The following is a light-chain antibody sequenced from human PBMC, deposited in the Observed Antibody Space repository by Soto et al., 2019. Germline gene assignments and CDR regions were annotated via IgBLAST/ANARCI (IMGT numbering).Light chain of an antibody. Sequence: DIQMTQSPSTLSASVGDRVTITCRASQSISSWLAWYQQKPGKAPKLLIYKASSLESGVPSRFSGSGSGTELTITLSSLQPDDGETYDGQQYNSYSWTFGQGTKVDIK. CDR1: QSISSW. CDR2: KAS. CDR3: QQYNSYSWT. J-gene: IGKJ1*01. V-gene: IGKV1-5*03.